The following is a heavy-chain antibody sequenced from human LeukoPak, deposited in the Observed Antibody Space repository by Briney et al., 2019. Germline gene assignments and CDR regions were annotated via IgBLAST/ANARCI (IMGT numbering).Heavy chain of an antibody. CDR3: AGGSSWYRGIDY. Sequence: GGSLRLSCAASGFTFSSYAMYWVRQAPGKGLEYVSAISTNGGSTYYANSVKGRFTISRDNSKNTLYLQMGSLRAEDMGVYYCAGGSSWYRGIDYWGQGTLVTVSS. J-gene: IGHJ4*02. D-gene: IGHD6-13*01. CDR2: ISTNGGST. V-gene: IGHV3-64*01. CDR1: GFTFSSYA.